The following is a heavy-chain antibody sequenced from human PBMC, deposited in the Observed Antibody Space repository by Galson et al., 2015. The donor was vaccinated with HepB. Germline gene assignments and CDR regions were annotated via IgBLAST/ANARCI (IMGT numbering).Heavy chain of an antibody. D-gene: IGHD3-3*01. V-gene: IGHV4-61*02. Sequence: TLSLPCTVSGGSITSGNYYWSWIRQPAGKGLEWTGRIYTSGSTYYNPSLKSRVTMSVDRSKNQFSLKLSSVTAADTAVYYCARDRRTYTDFWSGYGPDYYYYYMDVWGKGTTVTVSS. CDR2: IYTSGST. CDR3: ARDRRTYTDFWSGYGPDYYYYYMDV. CDR1: GGSITSGNYY. J-gene: IGHJ6*03.